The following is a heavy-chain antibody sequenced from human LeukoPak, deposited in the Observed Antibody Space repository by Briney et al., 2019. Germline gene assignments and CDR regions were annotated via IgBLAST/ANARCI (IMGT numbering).Heavy chain of an antibody. CDR1: GGSLSSGGYY. J-gene: IGHJ4*02. CDR2: IYYSGST. D-gene: IGHD1-14*01. CDR3: ARGWRTGIDC. V-gene: IGHV4-31*03. Sequence: PSETLSLTCTVSGGSLSSGGYYWSWIRQHPGTGLEWIGYIYYSGSTYYNPSLKSRVTISVDTSKNQFSLKLSSVTAADTAVYYCARGWRTGIDCWGQGTLVTVSS.